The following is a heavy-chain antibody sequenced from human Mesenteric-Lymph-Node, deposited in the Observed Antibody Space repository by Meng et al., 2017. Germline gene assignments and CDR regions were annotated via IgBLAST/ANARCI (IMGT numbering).Heavy chain of an antibody. D-gene: IGHD7-27*01. CDR1: GFTFNDNA. CDR3: AKDIERLGSFFDY. V-gene: IGHV3-43D*03. J-gene: IGHJ4*02. Sequence: GESLKISCAASGFTFNDNAMHWVRQAPGKGLEWVSLITWDGVSTYYADSVKGRFTISRDNSANSLYLQMNSLRVEDTALYYCAKDIERLGSFFDYWGQGTLVTVSS. CDR2: ITWDGVST.